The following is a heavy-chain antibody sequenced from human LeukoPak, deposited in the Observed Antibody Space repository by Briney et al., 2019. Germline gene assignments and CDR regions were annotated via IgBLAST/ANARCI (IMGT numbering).Heavy chain of an antibody. D-gene: IGHD6-13*01. V-gene: IGHV3-21*01. Sequence: GGSLRLSCAASGFTFSSYSMNWVRQAPGKGLEWVSSISSSSSYIYYADSVKGRFTISRDNAKNSLYLQMNSLRAEDTAVYYCASDSLPGIAAAGTVWNWGQGTLVTVSS. J-gene: IGHJ4*02. CDR2: ISSSSSYI. CDR1: GFTFSSYS. CDR3: ASDSLPGIAAAGTVWN.